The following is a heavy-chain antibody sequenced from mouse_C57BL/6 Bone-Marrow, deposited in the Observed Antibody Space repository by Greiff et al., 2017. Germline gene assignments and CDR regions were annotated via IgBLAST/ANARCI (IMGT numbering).Heavy chain of an antibody. D-gene: IGHD2-4*01. Sequence: VQLQQSGAELVKPGASVKLSCKASGYTFTEYTIHWVKQRSGQGLEWIGWFYPGSGSIKYNEKFKDKATLTADKSSSTVYMELSRLTSEDSAVXFCARHEKGYYDYDVYAMDYWGQGTSVTVSS. V-gene: IGHV1-62-2*01. CDR3: ARHEKGYYDYDVYAMDY. CDR2: FYPGSGSI. CDR1: GYTFTEYT. J-gene: IGHJ4*01.